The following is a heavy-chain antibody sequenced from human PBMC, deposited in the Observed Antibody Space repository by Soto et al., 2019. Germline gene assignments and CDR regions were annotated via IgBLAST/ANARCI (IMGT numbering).Heavy chain of an antibody. V-gene: IGHV2-70*01. CDR3: ARNAAAGTGGADNWFDP. D-gene: IGHD6-13*01. J-gene: IGHJ5*02. CDR1: GFSLSTSGMC. Sequence: SGPTLVNPTQTLTLTCTSSGFSLSTSGMCVSWIRQPPGKALEWLALIDWDDDKYYSTSLKTRLTISKDTSKNQVVLTMTNMDPVDTATYYCARNAAAGTGGADNWFDPWGQGTLVTVSS. CDR2: IDWDDDK.